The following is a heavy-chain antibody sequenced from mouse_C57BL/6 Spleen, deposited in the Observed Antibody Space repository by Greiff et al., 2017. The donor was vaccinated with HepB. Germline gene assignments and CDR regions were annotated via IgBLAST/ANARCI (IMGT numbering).Heavy chain of an antibody. J-gene: IGHJ2*01. CDR3: ARLAGTSERVFDY. CDR2: INPSSGYT. D-gene: IGHD4-1*01. V-gene: IGHV1-7*01. Sequence: VQLQQSGAELAKPGASVKLSCKASGYTFTSYWMHWAKQRPGQGLEWIGYINPSSGYTKYNQKFKDKATLTADKSSSTAYMQLSSLTYEDSAVYYCARLAGTSERVFDYWGQGTTLTVSS. CDR1: GYTFTSYW.